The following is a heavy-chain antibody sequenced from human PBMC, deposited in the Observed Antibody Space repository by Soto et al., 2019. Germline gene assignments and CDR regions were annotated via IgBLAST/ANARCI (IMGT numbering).Heavy chain of an antibody. Sequence: ASVKVSCKASGYTFTGCYMHWVRQAPGQGLEWMGWINPNSGGTNYAQKFQGRVTITRDTSISTAYMELSRLRSDDTAVYYCARVLWSGSNYYYYYGMDVWGQGTTVTVSS. J-gene: IGHJ6*02. V-gene: IGHV1-2*02. CDR1: GYTFTGCY. CDR2: INPNSGGT. D-gene: IGHD3-3*01. CDR3: ARVLWSGSNYYYYYGMDV.